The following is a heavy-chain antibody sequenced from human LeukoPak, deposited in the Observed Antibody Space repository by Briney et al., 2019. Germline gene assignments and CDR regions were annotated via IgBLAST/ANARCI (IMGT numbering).Heavy chain of an antibody. CDR3: AGCRITGTRPFDC. CDR1: GYSISSGYY. Sequence: SETLSLTCTVSGYSISSGYYWGWIRQPPGKGLEWIGSIYHSGSTYYNPSLKSRVTISVDTSKNQFSLKLSSVTAADTAVYYCAGCRITGTRPFDCWGQGTLVTVSS. J-gene: IGHJ4*02. CDR2: IYHSGST. V-gene: IGHV4-38-2*02. D-gene: IGHD1-7*01.